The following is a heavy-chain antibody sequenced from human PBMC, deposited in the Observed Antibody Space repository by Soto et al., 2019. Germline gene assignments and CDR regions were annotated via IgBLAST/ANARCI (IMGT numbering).Heavy chain of an antibody. D-gene: IGHD2-15*01. CDR3: ARVRFRPYGGSSESCY. CDR2: IYYSGST. CDR1: GGTIRSGGDC. Sequence: PLETLRLTYTVAGGTIRSGGDCWSWKRQHPGKGLEWIGYIYYSGSTYYNPSLKSRVTISVDTSKNQFSLKLSSVTAADTAVYYCARVRFRPYGGSSESCYWGQGTLVTVSS. V-gene: IGHV4-31*03. J-gene: IGHJ4*02.